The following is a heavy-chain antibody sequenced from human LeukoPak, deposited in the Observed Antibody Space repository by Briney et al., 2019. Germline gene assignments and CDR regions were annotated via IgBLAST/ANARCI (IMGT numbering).Heavy chain of an antibody. J-gene: IGHJ4*02. V-gene: IGHV3-23*01. Sequence: GGTLRLSCAASGFTFSSYGMSWVRQAPGKGLEWVSAISGSGGSTYYADSVKGRFTISRDNSKNTLYLQMNSLRAEDTAVYYCAKGGSYNYDILTGYYLLFDYWGQGTLVTVSS. CDR3: AKGGSYNYDILTGYYLLFDY. CDR2: ISGSGGST. D-gene: IGHD3-9*01. CDR1: GFTFSSYG.